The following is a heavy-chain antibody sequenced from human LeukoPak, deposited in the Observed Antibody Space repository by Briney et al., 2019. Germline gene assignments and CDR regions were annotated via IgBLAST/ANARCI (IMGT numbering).Heavy chain of an antibody. D-gene: IGHD3-16*02. CDR2: IKSKTDGGTA. CDR1: GFTFSNAW. V-gene: IGHV3-15*01. Sequence: PSGSLTVSCAASGFTFSNAWMNWVRQAPGKGLEWVGRIKSKTDGGTADYAAPVKGRFTISRDDSKTTLYLQMNDLKTEDTAVYYCTTVMITFGGVIPNYWGQGALLIVSS. J-gene: IGHJ4*02. CDR3: TTVMITFGGVIPNY.